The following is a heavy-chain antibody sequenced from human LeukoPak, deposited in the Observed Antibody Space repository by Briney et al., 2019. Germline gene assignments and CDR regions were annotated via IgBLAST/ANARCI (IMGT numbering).Heavy chain of an antibody. Sequence: GRSLRLSCAASGFTFSSYGMHWVRQAPGKGLEWVAVIWYDGSNKYYADSVKGRFTISRDNSKNTLYLQMNSLRAEDTAVYYCAKEGGWELLGPDRYYFDYWGQGTLVTVSS. J-gene: IGHJ4*02. V-gene: IGHV3-33*06. CDR2: IWYDGSNK. D-gene: IGHD1-26*01. CDR1: GFTFSSYG. CDR3: AKEGGWELLGPDRYYFDY.